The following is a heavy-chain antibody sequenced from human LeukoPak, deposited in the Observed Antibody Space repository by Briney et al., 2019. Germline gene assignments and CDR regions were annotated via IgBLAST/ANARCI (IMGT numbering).Heavy chain of an antibody. CDR3: ARAGDAFCTGASCYDQSDY. J-gene: IGHJ4*02. CDR1: GFTFSSYV. D-gene: IGHD2-15*01. CDR2: IWYDGSNK. V-gene: IGHV3-30*04. Sequence: PGRSPRLSCAASGFTFSSYVMHWVRQAPGKGLEWVALIWYDGSNKYYADSVKGRFTISRDNSKDTLYLQMNSLRPDDTAVYYCARAGDAFCTGASCYDQSDYWGQGTLVTVSS.